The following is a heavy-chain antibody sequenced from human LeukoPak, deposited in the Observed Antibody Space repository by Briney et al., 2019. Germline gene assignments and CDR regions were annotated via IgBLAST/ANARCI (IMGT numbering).Heavy chain of an antibody. J-gene: IGHJ4*02. CDR3: TRGGGGNSFGRFDS. Sequence: GGSLRLSCAASGFTFSSYWIHWVRQAPGKGLVWVSRTNSDGSSTSYAASVKGRFTISRDDVKNTVYLQMNSLRAEDTAVYYCTRGGGGNSFGRFDSWGQGTLVTVSS. V-gene: IGHV3-74*01. CDR2: TNSDGSST. CDR1: GFTFSSYW. D-gene: IGHD5-18*01.